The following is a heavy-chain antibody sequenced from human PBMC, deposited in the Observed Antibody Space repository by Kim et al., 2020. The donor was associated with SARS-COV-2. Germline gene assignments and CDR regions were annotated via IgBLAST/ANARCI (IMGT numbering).Heavy chain of an antibody. J-gene: IGHJ5*02. CDR1: GYTFTSYA. CDR2: INAGNGNT. V-gene: IGHV1-3*01. D-gene: IGHD6-13*01. Sequence: ASVKVSCKASGYTFTSYAMHWVRQAPGQRLEWMGWINAGNGNTKYSQKFQGRVTITRDTSASTAYMELSSLRSEDTAVYYCARDPNLRGHSTRGSWFDPWGQGTLVTVSS. CDR3: ARDPNLRGHSTRGSWFDP.